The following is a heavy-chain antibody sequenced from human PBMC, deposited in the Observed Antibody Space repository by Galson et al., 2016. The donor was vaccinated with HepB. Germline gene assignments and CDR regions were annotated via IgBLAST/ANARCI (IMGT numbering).Heavy chain of an antibody. J-gene: IGHJ4*02. CDR1: GFTVSNNY. CDR2: IYSGGSR. CDR3: ARPSSGIHNY. D-gene: IGHD1-26*01. Sequence: SLRLSCAVSGFTVSNNYMAWVRQAPGKGLELVSLIYSGGSRYYADSVKGRFTTSRDNSNNTLYLQMDSLRAEDTAVYYCARPSSGIHNYWGQGTLVTVSS. V-gene: IGHV3-53*01.